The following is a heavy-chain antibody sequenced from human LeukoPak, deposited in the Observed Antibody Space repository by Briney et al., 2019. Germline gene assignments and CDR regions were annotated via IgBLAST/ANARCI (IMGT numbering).Heavy chain of an antibody. Sequence: RGSLRLSCAASGFTFSDYYMSWIRQAPGKGLEWVSYISSSGSTIYYADSVKGRFTISRDKSKNTLYLQMNSLRAEDTAVYYCAKGQISRSDRFDYWGQGTLVTVSS. D-gene: IGHD3-3*02. CDR3: AKGQISRSDRFDY. J-gene: IGHJ4*02. CDR2: ISSSGSTI. V-gene: IGHV3-11*01. CDR1: GFTFSDYY.